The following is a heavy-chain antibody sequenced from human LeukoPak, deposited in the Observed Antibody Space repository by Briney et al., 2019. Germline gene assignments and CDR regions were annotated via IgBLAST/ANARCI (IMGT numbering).Heavy chain of an antibody. CDR3: ARDPSYYYGSGNYFDY. Sequence: SETLSLTCTVSGGSISSYYWSWIRQPPGKGLEWIGYIYYSGSTNYNPSLKSRVTISVDTSKNQFSLKLSSVTAADTAVYYCARDPSYYYGSGNYFDYWGQGTLVTVSS. CDR2: IYYSGST. CDR1: GGSISSYY. V-gene: IGHV4-59*01. D-gene: IGHD3-10*01. J-gene: IGHJ4*02.